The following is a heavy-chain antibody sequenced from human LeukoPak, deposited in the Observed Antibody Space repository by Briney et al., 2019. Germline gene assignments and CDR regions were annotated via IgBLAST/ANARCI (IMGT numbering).Heavy chain of an antibody. V-gene: IGHV3-23*01. Sequence: GGSLRLSCAASGFTFSSYAMSWVRQAPGKGLEWVSAISGSGGSTYYADSVKGRFTISRDNSKNTLYLQMNSLRAEDTAVYYGAKGGSGITMIVVVITGGAYFDYWGQGTLVTVSS. J-gene: IGHJ4*02. CDR2: ISGSGGST. CDR3: AKGGSGITMIVVVITGGAYFDY. CDR1: GFTFSSYA. D-gene: IGHD3-22*01.